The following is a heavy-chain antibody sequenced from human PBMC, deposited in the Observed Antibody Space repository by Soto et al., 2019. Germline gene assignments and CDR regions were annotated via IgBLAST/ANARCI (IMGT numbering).Heavy chain of an antibody. V-gene: IGHV1-46*01. CDR3: ARGEGDYDFWFGSFPYYHYYLDF. CDR1: GYTFTSYY. J-gene: IGHJ6*03. Sequence: GASVKVSCKASGYTFTSYYMHWVRQAPGQGLEWMGIINPSGGSTSYARKLQGRVTMTRDTSTSTVYMELRSLRSDDTAVYYCARGEGDYDFWFGSFPYYHYYLDFWGKGTSVTVSS. D-gene: IGHD3-3*01. CDR2: INPSGGST.